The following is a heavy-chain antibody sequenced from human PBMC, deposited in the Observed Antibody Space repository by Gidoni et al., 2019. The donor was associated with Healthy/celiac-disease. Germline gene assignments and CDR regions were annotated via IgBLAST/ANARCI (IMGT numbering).Heavy chain of an antibody. CDR2: INHSGST. J-gene: IGHJ4*02. V-gene: IGHV4-34*01. CDR1: GGSFSGYY. Sequence: QVQLQQWGAGLLKPSETLSLTCAVYGGSFSGYYWSWIRQPPGKGLEWIGEINHSGSTNYNPSLKSRVTISVDTSKNQFSLKLSSVTAADTAVYYCASRVVVVAGYDYWGQGTLVTVSS. CDR3: ASRVVVVAGYDY. D-gene: IGHD2-15*01.